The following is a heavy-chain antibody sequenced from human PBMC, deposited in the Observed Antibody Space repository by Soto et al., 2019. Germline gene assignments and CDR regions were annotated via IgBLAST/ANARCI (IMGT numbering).Heavy chain of an antibody. D-gene: IGHD2-2*01. CDR1: GGSISSSNW. CDR2: IYHSGST. J-gene: IGHJ3*02. Sequence: SETLSLTCAVSGGSISSSNWWSWVRQPPGKGLESIGEIYHSGSTNYNPSLKSRVTISVDKSKNQFSLKLSSVTAADTAVYYCASADVVPVASLDIWGQGTMVTVSS. V-gene: IGHV4-4*02. CDR3: ASADVVPVASLDI.